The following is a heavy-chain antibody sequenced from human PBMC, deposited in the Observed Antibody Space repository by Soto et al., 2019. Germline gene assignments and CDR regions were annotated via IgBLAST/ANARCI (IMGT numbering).Heavy chain of an antibody. CDR2: IIPIFGTA. V-gene: IGHV1-69*13. CDR1: GGTFSSYA. D-gene: IGHD6-13*01. J-gene: IGHJ5*02. Sequence: SVKVSCKASGGTFSSYAISWVRQAPGQGPEWMGGIIPIFGTANYAQKFQGRVTITADESTSTAYMELSSLRSEDTAVYYCAKGPSIAAAGTGPYNWFDPWGQGTLVTVSS. CDR3: AKGPSIAAAGTGPYNWFDP.